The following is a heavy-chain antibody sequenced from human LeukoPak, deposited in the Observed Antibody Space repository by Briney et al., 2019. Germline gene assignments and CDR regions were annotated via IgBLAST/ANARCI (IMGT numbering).Heavy chain of an antibody. Sequence: GGSLRLSCAASGFTFVSYWMHWVRQAPGKGLVWVSRINGYGSSTDFADSVKGRFTISRDNAKNALYLQMNSLRAEDTAVYYCARDAPGNTALDYWGQGTLVTVSS. CDR3: ARDAPGNTALDY. V-gene: IGHV3-74*01. J-gene: IGHJ4*02. CDR2: INGYGSST. D-gene: IGHD5-18*01. CDR1: GFTFVSYW.